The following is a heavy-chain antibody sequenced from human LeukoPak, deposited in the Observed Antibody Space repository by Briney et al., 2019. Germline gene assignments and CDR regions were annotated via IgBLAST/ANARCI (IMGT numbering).Heavy chain of an antibody. CDR3: ARDMAAAAGTGWFDP. CDR2: IIPIFGTA. CDR1: GGTFSSYA. J-gene: IGHJ5*02. Sequence: GAPVKVSCKASGGTFSSYAISWVRQAPGQGLEWMGGIIPIFGTANYAQKFQGRVTITADESTSTAYMELSSLRSEDTAVYYCARDMAAAAGTGWFDPWGQGTLVTVSS. V-gene: IGHV1-69*13. D-gene: IGHD6-13*01.